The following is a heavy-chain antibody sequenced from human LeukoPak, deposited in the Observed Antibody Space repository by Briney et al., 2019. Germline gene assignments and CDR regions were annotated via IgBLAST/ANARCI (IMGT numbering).Heavy chain of an antibody. J-gene: IGHJ4*02. V-gene: IGHV3-7*01. CDR1: GFRLNTFG. D-gene: IGHD4/OR15-4a*01. CDR3: ATDPLGEGEDANYAVYYFDS. CDR2: IKQDGNEK. Sequence: PGGSLRLSCAASGFRLNTFGMIWVRQAPGKGLEWVANIKQDGNEKYYADSVKGRFTISRDNCKNSLDLQIKSLRADDTAFYYSATDPLGEGEDANYAVYYFDSWGQGTVVTVSS.